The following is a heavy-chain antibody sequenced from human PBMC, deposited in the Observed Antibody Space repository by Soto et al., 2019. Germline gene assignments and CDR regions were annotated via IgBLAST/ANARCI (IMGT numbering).Heavy chain of an antibody. CDR2: ISSSSSTI. Sequence: PGGSLRLSCAASGFTFSSYSMNWVRQAPGKGLEWVSYISSSSSTITYADSVKGRFTISRDNAKNTMYLQMHSLRAEDTAVYYCAREIATTGLYYFDYWGQGTLVTVSS. J-gene: IGHJ4*02. D-gene: IGHD6-13*01. CDR1: GFTFSSYS. CDR3: AREIATTGLYYFDY. V-gene: IGHV3-48*04.